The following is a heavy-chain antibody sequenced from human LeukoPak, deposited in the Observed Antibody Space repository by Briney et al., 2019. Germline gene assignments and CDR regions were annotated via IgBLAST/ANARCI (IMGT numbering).Heavy chain of an antibody. Sequence: GGSLRLSCEASGFSFSSYGMHWVRQAPGKGLEWVAAAWYDGSTKYYADSVKGRFTISRDNSKNTLYLQMNSLRAEDTAIYYCARGANNWNYRSYFDFRGQGTLVTVSS. CDR1: GFSFSSYG. D-gene: IGHD1-7*01. CDR3: ARGANNWNYRSYFDF. J-gene: IGHJ4*02. V-gene: IGHV3-33*01. CDR2: AWYDGSTK.